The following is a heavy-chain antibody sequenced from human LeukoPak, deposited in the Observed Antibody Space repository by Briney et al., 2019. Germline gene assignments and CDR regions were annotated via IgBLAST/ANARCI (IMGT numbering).Heavy chain of an antibody. CDR2: ISSSSSYI. V-gene: IGHV3-21*01. J-gene: IGHJ4*02. CDR3: ARAGGYYDFWSGGEGNYFDY. D-gene: IGHD3-3*01. CDR1: GFTFSSYS. Sequence: PGGSLRLSCAASGFTFSSYSMTWVRQAPGKGLEWVSSISSSSSYIYYADSVKGRFTISRDNAKNSLYLQMNSLRAEDTAVHYCARAGGYYDFWSGGEGNYFDYWGQGTLVTVSS.